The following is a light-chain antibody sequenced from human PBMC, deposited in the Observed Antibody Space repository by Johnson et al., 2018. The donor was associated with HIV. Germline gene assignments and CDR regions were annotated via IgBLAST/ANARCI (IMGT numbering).Light chain of an antibody. Sequence: QSVLTQPPSVSAAPGQKVTISCSGSSSNIGNNYVSWYQQLPGTAPKLLIYDNNKRPSGIPDRFSGSKSSTSATLAITGLQTCDEADYYCETWDNSLNVGHVFGTGPKVLVL. V-gene: IGLV1-51*01. J-gene: IGLJ1*01. CDR1: SSNIGNNY. CDR2: DNN. CDR3: ETWDNSLNVGHV.